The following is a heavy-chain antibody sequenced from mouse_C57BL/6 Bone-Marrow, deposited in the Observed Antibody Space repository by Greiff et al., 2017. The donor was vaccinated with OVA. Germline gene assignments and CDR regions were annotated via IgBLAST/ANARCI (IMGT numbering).Heavy chain of an antibody. CDR2: IDPSDSST. Sequence: VQLQQPGAELVRPGTSVKLSCKASGYTFTSYWMHWVKQRPGQGLEWIGVIDPSDSSTNYNQKFKGKATLTVDTSSSTAYMQLSSLTSEDSAVYYCARDGYYPFAYWGQGTLVTVSA. D-gene: IGHD2-3*01. V-gene: IGHV1-59*01. CDR1: GYTFTSYW. CDR3: ARDGYYPFAY. J-gene: IGHJ3*01.